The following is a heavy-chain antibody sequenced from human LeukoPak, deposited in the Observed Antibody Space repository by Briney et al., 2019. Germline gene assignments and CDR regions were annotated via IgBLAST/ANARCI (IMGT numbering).Heavy chain of an antibody. V-gene: IGHV4-34*01. CDR2: INHSGST. D-gene: IGHD5-12*01. J-gene: IGHJ5*02. CDR3: ARERGYSGYDHWFDP. CDR1: GGSFSGYY. Sequence: NSSETLSLTCAVYGGSFSGYYWSWIRQPPGKGLEWIGEINHSGSTNYNPSLKSRVTMSVDTSKTQFSLKLSSVTAADTAVYYCARERGYSGYDHWFDPWGQGTLVTVSS.